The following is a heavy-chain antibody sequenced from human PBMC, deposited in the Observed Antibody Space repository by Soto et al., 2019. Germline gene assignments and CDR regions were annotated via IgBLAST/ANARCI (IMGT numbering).Heavy chain of an antibody. D-gene: IGHD6-6*01. CDR1: GFTFDDYA. V-gene: IGHV3-9*01. CDR3: AKGDSSSWEGGYYYYYYMDV. J-gene: IGHJ6*03. CDR2: ISWNSGSI. Sequence: EVQLVESGGGLVQPGRSLRLSCAASGFTFDDYAMHWVRQAPGKGLEWVSGISWNSGSIGYADSVKGRFTISRDNAKNSLCLQMNSLRAEDTALYYCAKGDSSSWEGGYYYYYYMDVWCKGTTVTVSS.